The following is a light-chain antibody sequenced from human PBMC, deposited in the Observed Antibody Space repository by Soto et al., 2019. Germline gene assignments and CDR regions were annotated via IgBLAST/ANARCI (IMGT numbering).Light chain of an antibody. J-gene: IGLJ2*01. CDR2: EVS. V-gene: IGLV2-8*01. CDR3: SSYGGSTTVV. Sequence: QSALTQPPSASGSPGQSVTISCTGSSSDVGGYNYVSWYQQHPGKAPKLMIYEVSKRPSGVPDRLSGSKSGNTASLTVSGLQAEDEADYSCSSYGGSTTVVFGGGTKVTVL. CDR1: SSDVGGYNY.